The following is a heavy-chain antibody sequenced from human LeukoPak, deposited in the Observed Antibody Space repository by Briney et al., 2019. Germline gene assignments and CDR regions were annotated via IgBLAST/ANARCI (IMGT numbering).Heavy chain of an antibody. Sequence: GGSLRLSCSASGSTFTSHVMHWVRQAPGKGLQYVSGISMNVQTTYYAGSVKGRFTISRDSSKNTVYLQMNSLTAEDTAVYYCVREGLERRTNFDYWGQGTLVSVSS. J-gene: IGHJ4*02. V-gene: IGHV3-64D*06. CDR2: ISMNVQTT. CDR1: GSTFTSHV. CDR3: VREGLERRTNFDY. D-gene: IGHD1-1*01.